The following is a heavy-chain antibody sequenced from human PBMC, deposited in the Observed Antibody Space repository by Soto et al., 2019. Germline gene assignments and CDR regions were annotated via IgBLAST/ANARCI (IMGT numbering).Heavy chain of an antibody. V-gene: IGHV3-43*01. CDR3: AKDISDSTSYYYGMDV. Sequence: PGGAMRLSCAASGCPFDGYTIPWFRQAPGKGLAWVSLISWDGGSTYYADSVKGRFTISRDNSKNSLYLQMNSLRTEDTVLYYCAKDISDSTSYYYGMDVWGQGTTVTVSS. D-gene: IGHD2-2*01. CDR1: GCPFDGYT. J-gene: IGHJ6*02. CDR2: ISWDGGST.